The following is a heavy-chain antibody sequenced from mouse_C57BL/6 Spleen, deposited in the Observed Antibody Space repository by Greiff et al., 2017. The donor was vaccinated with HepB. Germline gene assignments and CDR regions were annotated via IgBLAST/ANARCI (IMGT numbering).Heavy chain of an antibody. D-gene: IGHD1-1*01. CDR2: ISSGGDYI. Sequence: EVMLVESGEGLVKPGGSLKLSCAASGFTFSSYAMSWVRQTPEKRLEWVAYISSGGDYIYYADTVKGRFTISRDNARNTLYLQMSSLKSEDTAIYYCTRDGLEGDFDYWGQGTTLTVSS. J-gene: IGHJ2*01. CDR1: GFTFSSYA. V-gene: IGHV5-9-1*02. CDR3: TRDGLEGDFDY.